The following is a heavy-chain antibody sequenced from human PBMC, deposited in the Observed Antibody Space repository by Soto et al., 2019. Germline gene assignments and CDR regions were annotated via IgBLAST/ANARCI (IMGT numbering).Heavy chain of an antibody. V-gene: IGHV4-39*01. CDR3: SRLTNARPGDD. CDR2: IYYSGNT. D-gene: IGHD2-2*01. Sequence: QVQLQQSGPGLVKPSEALSLTCTVSGGSITSSNYHWGWSRQPPGKGLEWIGTIYYSGNTYYNPSLKSRVTMSIDASKNQFSLTLSSVAVADTAVYYCSRLTNARPGDDWGQGTLVTVSS. J-gene: IGHJ4*02. CDR1: GGSITSSNYH.